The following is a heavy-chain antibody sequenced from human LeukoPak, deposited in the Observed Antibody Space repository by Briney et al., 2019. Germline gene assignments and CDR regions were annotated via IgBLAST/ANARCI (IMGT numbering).Heavy chain of an antibody. CDR1: GASISNYY. Sequence: SETLSLTCTVSGASISNYYWSWIRQPAGKGLEWLGRIYTSGSTNYNPSLKSRVTMSVDTSKNQFSLKLRSVTAADTAVYYCARGAGWTSSNDAFDIWGQGTMVTVSS. CDR2: IYTSGST. CDR3: ARGAGWTSSNDAFDI. D-gene: IGHD2-15*01. J-gene: IGHJ3*02. V-gene: IGHV4-4*07.